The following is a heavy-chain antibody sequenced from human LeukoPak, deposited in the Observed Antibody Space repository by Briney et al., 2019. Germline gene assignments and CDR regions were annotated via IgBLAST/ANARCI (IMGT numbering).Heavy chain of an antibody. D-gene: IGHD2-8*02. CDR1: GGSISSGDYY. V-gene: IGHV4-30-4*08. CDR3: ARVVVDGEAFDI. J-gene: IGHJ3*02. CDR2: IYYSGST. Sequence: SETLSLTCTVSGGSISSGDYYWSWIRQPPGKGLEWIGYIYYSGSTYYNPSLKSRVTISVDTSKNQFSLKLSSVTAADTAVCYCARVVVDGEAFDIWGQGTMVTVSS.